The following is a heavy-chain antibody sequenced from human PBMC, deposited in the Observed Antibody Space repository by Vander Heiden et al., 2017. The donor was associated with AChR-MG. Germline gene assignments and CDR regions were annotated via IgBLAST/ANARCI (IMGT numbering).Heavy chain of an antibody. CDR1: GGSISSYY. Sequence: QVQLQESGPGLVKPSETLSLTCTVSGGSISSYYWSWVRQPPGKGLEWIGYIYYSGSTNYNPSLKSRVTISVDTSKNQFSLKLSSVTAADTAVYYCARLRPAAILYYYYYMDVWGKGTTVTVSS. CDR3: ARLRPAAILYYYYYMDV. D-gene: IGHD2-2*01. J-gene: IGHJ6*03. CDR2: IYYSGST. V-gene: IGHV4-59*01.